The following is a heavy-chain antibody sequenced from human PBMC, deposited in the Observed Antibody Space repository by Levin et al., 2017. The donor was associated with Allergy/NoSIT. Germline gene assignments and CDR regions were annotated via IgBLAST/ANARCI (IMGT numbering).Heavy chain of an antibody. Sequence: GGSLRLSCAASGFTFSDYYMSWIRQAPGKGLEWVSYISSSGSTIYYADSVKGRFTISRDNAKNSLYLQMNSLRAEDTAVYYCASSFRGPSAEYFQHWGQGTLVTVSS. CDR3: ASSFRGPSAEYFQH. CDR2: ISSSGSTI. D-gene: IGHD3-10*01. CDR1: GFTFSDYY. J-gene: IGHJ1*01. V-gene: IGHV3-11*01.